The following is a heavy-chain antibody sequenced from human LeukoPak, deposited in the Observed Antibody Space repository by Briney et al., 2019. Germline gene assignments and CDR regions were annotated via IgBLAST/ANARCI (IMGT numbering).Heavy chain of an antibody. Sequence: PGGSLRLSCAASGFTFSSYVMSWVRQAPGKGQEWVSGISGSGGITYYADSVKGRFTISRDNSKNTLYLQMNSLRAEDTAVYYCAKEVPAAKDYFDYWGQGTLVTVSS. CDR2: ISGSGGIT. D-gene: IGHD2-2*01. J-gene: IGHJ4*02. V-gene: IGHV3-23*01. CDR1: GFTFSSYV. CDR3: AKEVPAAKDYFDY.